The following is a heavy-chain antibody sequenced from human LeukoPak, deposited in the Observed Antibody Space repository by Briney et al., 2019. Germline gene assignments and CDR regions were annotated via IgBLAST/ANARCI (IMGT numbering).Heavy chain of an antibody. CDR1: GGSISSYY. J-gene: IGHJ4*02. CDR2: IYASGST. CDR3: ARHSTYYDSSGFNNLVYYFDY. Sequence: SETLSLTCTVSGGSISSYYWSWIRQPPGKGLEGIGYIYASGSTNYNPSLKSRVTISVDTSKNQFSLKLSSVTAADTAVYYCARHSTYYDSSGFNNLVYYFDYWGQGTLVTVSS. V-gene: IGHV4-4*09. D-gene: IGHD3-22*01.